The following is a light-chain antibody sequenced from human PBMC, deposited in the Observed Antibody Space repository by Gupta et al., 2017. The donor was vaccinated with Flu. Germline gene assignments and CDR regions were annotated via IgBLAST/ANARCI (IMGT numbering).Light chain of an antibody. Sequence: RVTISCSGSSSKIGSNTVNWYQQLPGTAPNLLIYSNNQRHSGVPDRFSGSKSGTSASLAISGLQAEDEADYYCAAWDDSRNGYVFGTGTKVTVL. J-gene: IGLJ1*01. CDR2: SNN. CDR1: SSKIGSNT. CDR3: AAWDDSRNGYV. V-gene: IGLV1-44*01.